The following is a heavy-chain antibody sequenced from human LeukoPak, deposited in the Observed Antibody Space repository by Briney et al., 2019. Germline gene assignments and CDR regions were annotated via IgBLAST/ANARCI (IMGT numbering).Heavy chain of an antibody. V-gene: IGHV3-23*01. CDR1: GFTFSSYA. Sequence: GGSLRLSCAASGFTFSSYAMSWVRQAPGKGLEWVSAISGSGGSTYYADSVKGRFTISRDNSKNTLYLQMNSLRAEDTAVYYCAKDPYIVVVPAAYYFDYWGQGTLVTVSS. CDR3: AKDPYIVVVPAAYYFDY. J-gene: IGHJ4*02. CDR2: ISGSGGST. D-gene: IGHD2-2*01.